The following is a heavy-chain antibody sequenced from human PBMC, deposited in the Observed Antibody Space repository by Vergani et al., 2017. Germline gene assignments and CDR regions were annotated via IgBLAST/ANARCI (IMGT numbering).Heavy chain of an antibody. D-gene: IGHD4-11*01. V-gene: IGHV4-34*01. Sequence: QVQLQQWGGGLLKPSETLSLTCVVNGGSFTSYHWTWIRQSPGEGLEWVGDIDHTGRPDYNPSLKSRLTMSVDKSRNQFSLTLNSVTATDTAIYFCARVNTETNGQLYYYYYMDVWGQGTAVTV. CDR2: IDHTGRP. CDR3: ARVNTETNGQLYYYYYMDV. J-gene: IGHJ6*03. CDR1: GGSFTSYH.